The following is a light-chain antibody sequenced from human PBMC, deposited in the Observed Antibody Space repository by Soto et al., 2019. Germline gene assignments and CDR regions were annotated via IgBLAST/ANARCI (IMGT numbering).Light chain of an antibody. CDR3: AAWDDSLTGWV. V-gene: IGLV1-44*01. Sequence: QPVLTQPPSASGTPGQRVTLSCSGSSSNIGSTTVNWYQHLPGTAPKLLIYSNNQRPSGVPDRFSGSKSDTSASLAIRGLQSEDEADYYCAAWDDSLTGWVFGGGTKLTVL. CDR2: SNN. CDR1: SSNIGSTT. J-gene: IGLJ3*02.